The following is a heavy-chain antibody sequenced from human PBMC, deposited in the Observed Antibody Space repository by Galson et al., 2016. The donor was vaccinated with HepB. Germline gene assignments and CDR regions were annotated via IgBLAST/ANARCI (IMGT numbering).Heavy chain of an antibody. J-gene: IGHJ4*02. CDR2: INPNRGGT. CDR3: ARVFLYCRSSSCPYFFDY. Sequence: SVKVSCKASGDTFTGYYFHWVRQAPGQGLEWMGWINPNRGGTNYAQKFQGRIIMTRDTSTSTAYMELRRLRPDDTAVYYCARVFLYCRSSSCPYFFDYWGQGTLLTVSS. CDR1: GDTFTGYY. D-gene: IGHD2-15*01. V-gene: IGHV1-2*02.